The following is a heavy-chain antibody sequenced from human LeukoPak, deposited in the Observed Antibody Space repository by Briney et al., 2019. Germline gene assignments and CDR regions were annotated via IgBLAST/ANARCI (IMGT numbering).Heavy chain of an antibody. CDR1: GTFITSNSYF. J-gene: IGHJ4*02. Sequence: PSETLSLTCAVSGTFITSNSYFWGCIRQPPGKGLEWIGSIYYSGSTYYDPSLKNRVTISVDTSKNQFSLRLSSVTAADTAVYYCARQRVMDFDYWGQGTLVTVSS. D-gene: IGHD3-16*01. CDR3: ARQRVMDFDY. CDR2: IYYSGST. V-gene: IGHV4-39*01.